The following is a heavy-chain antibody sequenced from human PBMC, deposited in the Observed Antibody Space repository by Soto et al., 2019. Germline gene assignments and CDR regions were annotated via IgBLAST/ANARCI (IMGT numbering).Heavy chain of an antibody. CDR2: MNPNSGNT. D-gene: IGHD3-10*01. CDR1: GYTFTSYD. J-gene: IGHJ5*02. V-gene: IGHV1-8*01. Sequence: QVQLVQSGAEVKKPGASVKVSCKASGYTFTSYDINWVRQATGQGLEWMGWMNPNSGNTGYAQKFQGRVTMTRNTSISTAYMELSSLRSEDTAVYYCAREIPYGSGRHNWFDPWGQGTLVTVSS. CDR3: AREIPYGSGRHNWFDP.